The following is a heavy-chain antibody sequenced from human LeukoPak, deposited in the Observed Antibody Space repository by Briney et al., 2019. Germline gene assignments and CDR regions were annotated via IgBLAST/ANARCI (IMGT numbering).Heavy chain of an antibody. CDR2: ISTNNGNT. CDR3: ARDLDRIVPTTADY. V-gene: IGHV1-18*01. J-gene: IGHJ4*02. CDR1: GGTFSSYA. D-gene: IGHD5-12*01. Sequence: GSSVKVSCKASGGTFSSYAITWVRQAPGQRLEWMGWISTNNGNTDYAQKLRDRVTMTTDTSTNTAYMELRSLRSDDTAVYYCARDLDRIVPTTADYWGQGTLVTVSS.